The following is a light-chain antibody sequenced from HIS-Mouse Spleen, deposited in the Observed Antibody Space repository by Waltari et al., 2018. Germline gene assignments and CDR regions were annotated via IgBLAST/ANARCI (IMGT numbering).Light chain of an antibody. J-gene: IGLJ2*01. CDR2: DAS. CDR3: CSYAGSSTGV. CDR1: SSAVGSYNL. Sequence: QSALTQPASVSGSPGQLITISCTGTSSAVGSYNLVSWYQQHPGKAPKLMIYDASKRPPGVSNRFSGSKSGNTASLTISGLQAEDEADYYCCSYAGSSTGVFGGGTKLTVL. V-gene: IGLV2-23*01.